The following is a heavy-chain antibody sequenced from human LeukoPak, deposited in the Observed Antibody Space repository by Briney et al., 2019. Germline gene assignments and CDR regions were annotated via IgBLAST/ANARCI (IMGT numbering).Heavy chain of an antibody. D-gene: IGHD3-10*01. CDR1: GFTFSSYW. CDR2: IKEDGSEK. V-gene: IGHV3-7*01. Sequence: GGSLRLSCAASGFTFSSYWMSWVRQAPGKELEWVANIKEDGSEKYYVDSLKGRFTISRDNAKNSLFLQMNSLRAEDTAVYYCARLLLSRTFDYWGQGDLVTVSS. CDR3: ARLLLSRTFDY. J-gene: IGHJ4*02.